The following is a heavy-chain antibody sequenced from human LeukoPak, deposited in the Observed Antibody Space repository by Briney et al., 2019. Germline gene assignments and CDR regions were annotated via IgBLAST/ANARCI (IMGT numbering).Heavy chain of an antibody. CDR1: GGSISSSSYY. CDR2: MYYGGST. Sequence: SETLSLTCTVSGGSISSSSYYSGWIRHPPGKGLEWIGSMYYGGSTYYNPSLKSRVTISVDTSKNQFSLKLSSVTAADTAMYYCARHLGGFDYWGQGTLVTVSS. CDR3: ARHLGGFDY. V-gene: IGHV4-39*01. J-gene: IGHJ4*02.